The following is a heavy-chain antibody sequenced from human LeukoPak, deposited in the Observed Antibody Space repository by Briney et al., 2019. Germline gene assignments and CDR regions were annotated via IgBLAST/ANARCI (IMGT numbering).Heavy chain of an antibody. V-gene: IGHV1-2*02. Sequence: AASVKVSCKASGYTFTGYYMHWVRQAPGQGLEWMGWINPNSGGTNYAQKFQGRVTMTRDTSISTAYMELSRLRSDDTAVYYCARARLGYYYDSSGYWFDYWGQGTLVTVSS. CDR3: ARARLGYYYDSSGYWFDY. CDR1: GYTFTGYY. J-gene: IGHJ4*02. CDR2: INPNSGGT. D-gene: IGHD3-22*01.